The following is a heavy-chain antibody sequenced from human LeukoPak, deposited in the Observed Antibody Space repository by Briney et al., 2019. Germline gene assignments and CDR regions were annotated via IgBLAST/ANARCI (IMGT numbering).Heavy chain of an antibody. CDR2: ISWNSGYI. V-gene: IGHV3-9*01. Sequence: GGSLRLSCAASGFTFNNYAMHWVRQAPGKGLEWLSIISWNSGYIGYADSVKGRFTISRDNAKKSLDLQMNSLRAEDTAFYYCAKVRGTYSSGYFFDYWGQGTLVTVSS. J-gene: IGHJ4*02. CDR3: AKVRGTYSSGYFFDY. CDR1: GFTFNNYA. D-gene: IGHD6-19*01.